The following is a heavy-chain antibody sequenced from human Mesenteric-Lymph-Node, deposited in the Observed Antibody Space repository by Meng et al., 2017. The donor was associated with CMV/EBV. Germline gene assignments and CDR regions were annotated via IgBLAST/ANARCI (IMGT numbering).Heavy chain of an antibody. CDR2: VWYDANQK. Sequence: SCVASGFSFDSYGVHWVRQAPGKGLEWVAFVWYDANQKEYADSAKGRFTISRDNSKHTVDLQMNSLRVEDTAVYFCVRDVAPGWFDPWGQGILVTVSS. D-gene: IGHD3-10*01. J-gene: IGHJ5*02. CDR1: GFSFDSYG. CDR3: VRDVAPGWFDP. V-gene: IGHV3-30*02.